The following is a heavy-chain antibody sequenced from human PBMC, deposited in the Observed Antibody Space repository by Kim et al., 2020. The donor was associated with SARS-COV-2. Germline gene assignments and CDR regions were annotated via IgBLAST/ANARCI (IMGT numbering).Heavy chain of an antibody. D-gene: IGHD6-13*01. CDR1: GYTFSKYS. Sequence: SVKVSCKASGYTFSKYSIHWVRQAPGQGLEWMGGINPVFGTTNYAQKFQGRVTITADASTGTAYMELSSLRSEDTAVYYCARALGSNCGLGVWGQGTLVTVSS. J-gene: IGHJ1*01. CDR3: ARALGSNCGLGV. CDR2: INPVFGTT. V-gene: IGHV1-69*13.